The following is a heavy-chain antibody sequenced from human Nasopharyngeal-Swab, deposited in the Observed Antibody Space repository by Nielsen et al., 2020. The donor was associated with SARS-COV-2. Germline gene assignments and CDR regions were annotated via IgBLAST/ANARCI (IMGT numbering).Heavy chain of an antibody. J-gene: IGHJ6*02. Sequence: GGSLRLSCAASGFTFNIYNFNWVRQAPGKGLEWVSSISSSSSYIYYADSVKGRFTISRDNAKNSLYLQMNSLRAEDTAVYYCARDGLDYDFWSAYFMDVWGQGTTVTVS. CDR1: GFTFNIYN. CDR2: ISSSSSYI. V-gene: IGHV3-21*01. CDR3: ARDGLDYDFWSAYFMDV. D-gene: IGHD3-3*01.